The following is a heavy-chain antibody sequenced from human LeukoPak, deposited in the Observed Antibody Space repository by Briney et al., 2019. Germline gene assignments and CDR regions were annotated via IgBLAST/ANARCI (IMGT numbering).Heavy chain of an antibody. CDR3: AREIHAAAGGTRPPASYFDY. D-gene: IGHD6-13*01. Sequence: EAGGSLRLSCAASGFTFSSYWMSWVRQAPGKGLEWVANIKQDGSEKYYVDSVKGRFTISRDNAKNSLYLQMNSLRAEDTAVYYCAREIHAAAGGTRPPASYFDYWGQGTLVTVSS. CDR1: GFTFSSYW. J-gene: IGHJ4*02. V-gene: IGHV3-7*03. CDR2: IKQDGSEK.